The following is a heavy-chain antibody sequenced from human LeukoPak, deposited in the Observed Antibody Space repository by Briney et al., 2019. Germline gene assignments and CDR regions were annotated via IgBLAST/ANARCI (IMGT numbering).Heavy chain of an antibody. V-gene: IGHV1-69*13. CDR2: IIPIFGTA. Sequence: SVKVSCKASGSTFSSYAISWVRQAPGQGLEWMGGIIPIFGTANYAQKFQGRVTITADESTSTAYMELSSLRSEDTAVYYCARGDMITFGGVIVPAFDYWGQGTLVTASS. D-gene: IGHD3-16*02. CDR1: GSTFSSYA. J-gene: IGHJ4*02. CDR3: ARGDMITFGGVIVPAFDY.